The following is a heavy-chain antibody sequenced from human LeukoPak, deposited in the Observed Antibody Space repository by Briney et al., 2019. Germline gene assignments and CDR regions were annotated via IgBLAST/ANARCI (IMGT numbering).Heavy chain of an antibody. J-gene: IGHJ5*02. CDR2: IIPIFGTA. V-gene: IGHV1-69*05. CDR3: ARAGPFIAAQFWFDP. Sequence: ASVKVSCKASGGTFSSYAISWVRQAPGQGLEWMGGIIPIFGTANYAQKFQGRVTITTDESTSTAYMELSSLRSEDTAVYYYARAGPFIAAQFWFDPWGQGTLVTVSS. CDR1: GGTFSSYA. D-gene: IGHD6-6*01.